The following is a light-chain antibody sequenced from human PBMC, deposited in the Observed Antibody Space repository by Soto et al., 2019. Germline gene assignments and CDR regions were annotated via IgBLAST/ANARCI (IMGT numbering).Light chain of an antibody. J-gene: IGKJ1*01. Sequence: AIRMTQSPSSLSASTGDRVTITCRASQGISSYLAWYQQKPGTAPKLLIYAASTLQSGVPSRFSGSGSGTDFTLTISCLQPEDFATYYCQQFYSYPRTFGQGTKVDIK. V-gene: IGKV1-8*01. CDR2: AAS. CDR3: QQFYSYPRT. CDR1: QGISSY.